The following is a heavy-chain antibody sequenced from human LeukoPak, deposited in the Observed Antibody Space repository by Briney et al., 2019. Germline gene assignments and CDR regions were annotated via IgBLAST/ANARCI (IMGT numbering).Heavy chain of an antibody. D-gene: IGHD6-19*01. J-gene: IGHJ5*02. CDR2: INHSGST. Sequence: SETLSLTCAVYGGSFSGYYWSWIRQPPGKGLEWIGEINHSGSTNYNPSLKSRVTISVDTSKNQFSLKLSSVTAADTAVYYCARVIAVAGTSWFDPWGQGTLVTVSS. V-gene: IGHV4-34*01. CDR3: ARVIAVAGTSWFDP. CDR1: GGSFSGYY.